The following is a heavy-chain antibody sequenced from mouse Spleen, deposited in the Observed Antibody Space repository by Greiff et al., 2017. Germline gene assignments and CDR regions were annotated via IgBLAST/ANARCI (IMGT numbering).Heavy chain of an antibody. V-gene: IGHV14-1*01. CDR1: GFNIKDYY. Sequence: VQLKESGAELVRPGASVKLSCTASGFNIKDYYMHWVKQRPEQGLEWIGRIDPEDGDTEYAPKFQGKATMTADTSSNTAYLQLSSLTSEDTAVYYCTTTPTTMITSSYAMDYWGQGTSVTVSS. J-gene: IGHJ4*01. CDR2: IDPEDGDT. CDR3: TTTPTTMITSSYAMDY. D-gene: IGHD2-4*01.